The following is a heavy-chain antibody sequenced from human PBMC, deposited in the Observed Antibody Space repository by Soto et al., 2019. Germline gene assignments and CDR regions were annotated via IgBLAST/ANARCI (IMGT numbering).Heavy chain of an antibody. D-gene: IGHD4-17*01. Sequence: GGSLRLSCAASGFTFSSYAMSWVRQAPGKGLEWVSAISGSGGSTYYADSVKGRFTISRDNSKNTLYLQMNSLRAEDTAVYYCANNRYGDYKSEAFDYWGQGTLVTVSS. J-gene: IGHJ4*02. CDR3: ANNRYGDYKSEAFDY. CDR2: ISGSGGST. V-gene: IGHV3-23*01. CDR1: GFTFSSYA.